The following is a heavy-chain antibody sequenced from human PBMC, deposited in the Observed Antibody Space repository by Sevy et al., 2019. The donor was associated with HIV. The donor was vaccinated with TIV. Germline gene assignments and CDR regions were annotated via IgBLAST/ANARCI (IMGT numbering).Heavy chain of an antibody. CDR3: ARDVRWCCGSASCYVFDY. CDR1: GFTFTTYA. J-gene: IGHJ4*02. D-gene: IGHD2-2*01. CDR2: ISGSGGST. Sequence: GGSLRLSCAASGFTFTTYAMSWVRQAPGKGLEWVSAISGSGGSTYYADSVKGRFTVSRDNSKNTLYLQMNSLRAEATAVYCGARDVRWCCGSASCYVFDYWGQGTLVTVSS. V-gene: IGHV3-23*01.